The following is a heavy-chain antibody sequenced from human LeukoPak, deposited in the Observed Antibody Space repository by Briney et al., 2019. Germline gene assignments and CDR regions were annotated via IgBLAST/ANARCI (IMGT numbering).Heavy chain of an antibody. D-gene: IGHD3-10*01. CDR3: ASGITIVRGVIPY. V-gene: IGHV4-39*01. J-gene: IGHJ4*02. Sequence: XXYWGWIRKPPGKGLEWIGRIYYSGSTYYNPSLKSQVSISVDTSKNQFSLKRSSVTAADASVYYCASGITIVRGVIPYWGQGTLVTVSS. CDR1: XXY. CDR2: IYYSGST.